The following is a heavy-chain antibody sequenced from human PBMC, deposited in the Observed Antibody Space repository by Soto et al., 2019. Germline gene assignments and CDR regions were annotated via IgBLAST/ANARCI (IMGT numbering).Heavy chain of an antibody. CDR2: IYYSGST. CDR1: GGSISSYY. CDR3: ARDNRGWFGELLFHWFDP. J-gene: IGHJ5*02. D-gene: IGHD3-10*01. Sequence: PSDTLSLTCTVSGGSISSYYWSWIRQPPGKGLEWIGYIYYSGSTNYNPSLKSRVTISVDTSKNQFSLKLSSVTAADTAVYYWARDNRGWFGELLFHWFDPWGQGTLVTGSS. V-gene: IGHV4-59*01.